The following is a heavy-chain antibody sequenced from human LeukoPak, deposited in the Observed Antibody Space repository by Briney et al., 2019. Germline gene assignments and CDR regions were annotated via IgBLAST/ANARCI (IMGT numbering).Heavy chain of an antibody. D-gene: IGHD2-2*01. CDR2: IYHSGST. CDR1: GYSISSGYY. J-gene: IGHJ4*02. CDR3: ARAPAAYYFES. Sequence: SETLSLTCVVSGYSISSGYYWGWIWQPPGKGLEWIASIYHSGSTYYNPSLKSRVTISVDTSNNQFSLKLSSMTAADTAVYYYARAPAAYYFESWGQGTLVTVSS. V-gene: IGHV4-38-2*01.